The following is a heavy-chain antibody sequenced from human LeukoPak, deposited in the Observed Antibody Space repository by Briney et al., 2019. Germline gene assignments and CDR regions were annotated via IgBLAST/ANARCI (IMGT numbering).Heavy chain of an antibody. CDR1: GFTFSNQW. CDR2: IKTDGTTA. CDR3: STGGKYYFDL. D-gene: IGHD1-26*01. J-gene: IGHJ4*02. V-gene: IGHV3-74*01. Sequence: GGSLRLSCAASGFTFSNQWMHWFRQTPGKGLEWVSLIKTDGTTAIYAESVKGRFTISRDSARSTVYLQMNSLRAGDTALYFCSTGGKYYFDLWGLGTLVTVSS.